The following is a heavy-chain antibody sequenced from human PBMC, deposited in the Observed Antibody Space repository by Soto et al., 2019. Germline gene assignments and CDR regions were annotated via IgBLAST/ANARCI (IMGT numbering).Heavy chain of an antibody. J-gene: IGHJ6*02. CDR2: ISSSGSTI. V-gene: IGHV3-48*03. CDR1: GFTFSSYE. CDR3: AREGDFWSGYQPYYYYGMDV. D-gene: IGHD3-3*01. Sequence: EVQLVESGGGLVQPGGSLRLSCAASGFTFSSYEMNWVRQAPGKGLELVSYISSSGSTIYYADSVKGRFTISRDNAKNSLYLQMNSLRAEDTAVYYCAREGDFWSGYQPYYYYGMDVWGQGTTVTVSS.